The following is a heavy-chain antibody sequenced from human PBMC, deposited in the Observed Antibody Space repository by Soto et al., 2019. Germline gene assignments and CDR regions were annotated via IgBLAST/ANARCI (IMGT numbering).Heavy chain of an antibody. V-gene: IGHV4-30-2*01. CDR2: IYHSGST. D-gene: IGHD2-2*01. CDR1: GDSISRGAYY. CDR3: ARVPDR. J-gene: IGHJ5*02. Sequence: PSETPSLTCTVSGDSISRGAYYWSWIRQPPGKGLEWIGYIYHSGSTYYNPSLKSRVTISVDRSKNQFSLKLSSVTAADTAVYYCARVPDRWGQGTLVTVSS.